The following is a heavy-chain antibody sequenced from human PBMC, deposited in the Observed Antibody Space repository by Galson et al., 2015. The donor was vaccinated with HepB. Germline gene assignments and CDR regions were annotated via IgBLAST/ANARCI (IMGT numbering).Heavy chain of an antibody. CDR3: ATGVGCLLAMSYFDY. D-gene: IGHD2-21*01. J-gene: IGHJ4*02. Sequence: SVKVSCEVSGYTLTVLSMNWVRQAPGKGLEWAGGFDPEDGETIYAQTLQGRVTMTEDKSTDTAYMELSSLRSEDTAVYYCATGVGCLLAMSYFDYWGQGTLVTVSS. V-gene: IGHV1-24*01. CDR2: FDPEDGET. CDR1: GYTLTVLS.